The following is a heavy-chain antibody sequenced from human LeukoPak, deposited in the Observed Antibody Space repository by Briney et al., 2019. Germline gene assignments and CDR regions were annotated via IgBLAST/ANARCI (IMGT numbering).Heavy chain of an antibody. CDR1: GGSFTDCF. D-gene: IGHD3-10*01. J-gene: IGHJ4*02. CDR3: ARRLIIRGRFND. CDR2: INHVGST. Sequence: SETLSLTCGVYGGSFTDCFWSWARQPPGKRLEWIGEINHVGSTNYNPSLKSRVTLSVDKSTNQVSLNLTSVTVADTAVYYCARRLIIRGRFNDWGQGTLVTVSS. V-gene: IGHV4-34*01.